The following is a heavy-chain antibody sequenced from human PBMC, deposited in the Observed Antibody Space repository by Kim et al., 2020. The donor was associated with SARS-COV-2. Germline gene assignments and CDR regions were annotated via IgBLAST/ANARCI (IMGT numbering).Heavy chain of an antibody. J-gene: IGHJ6*02. Sequence: GGSLRLSCAASGFTFDDYAMHWVRQAPGKGLEWVSGISWNSGSIGYADSVKGRFTISRDNAKNSLYLQMNSLRAEDTALYYCAKDMAPVGDYDFWSGYLRGSYYYYGMDVWGQGTTVTVSS. V-gene: IGHV3-9*01. CDR3: AKDMAPVGDYDFWSGYLRGSYYYYGMDV. D-gene: IGHD3-3*01. CDR1: GFTFDDYA. CDR2: ISWNSGSI.